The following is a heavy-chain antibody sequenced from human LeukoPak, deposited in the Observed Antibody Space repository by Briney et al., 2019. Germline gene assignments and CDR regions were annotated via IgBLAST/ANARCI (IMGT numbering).Heavy chain of an antibody. D-gene: IGHD6-19*01. CDR2: IWYDGSNK. CDR3: ARAEKIAVAGMGYYFDY. V-gene: IGHV3-33*01. J-gene: IGHJ4*02. Sequence: GSLRLSCVASGFTFSSNGMHWVRQAPGKGLEWVAVIWYDGSNKYYADSVKGRFTISRDNSKNTLYLQMNSLRAEDTAVYYCARAEKIAVAGMGYYFDYWGQGTLVTVSS. CDR1: GFTFSSNG.